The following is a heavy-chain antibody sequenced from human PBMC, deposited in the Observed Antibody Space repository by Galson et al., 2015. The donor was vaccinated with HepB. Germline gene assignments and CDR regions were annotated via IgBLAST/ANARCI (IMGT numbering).Heavy chain of an antibody. D-gene: IGHD5-12*01. J-gene: IGHJ6*02. CDR1: YG. CDR3: ARNGYSGYDSDYYYYYGMDV. CDR2: ISAYNGYT. Sequence: YGISWVRQAPGQGLEWMGCISAYNGYTKYAQKLQGRVTMTTDTSTSTAYMELRSLRSDDTAVYYCARNGYSGYDSDYYYYYGMDVWGQGTTVTVSS. V-gene: IGHV1-18*04.